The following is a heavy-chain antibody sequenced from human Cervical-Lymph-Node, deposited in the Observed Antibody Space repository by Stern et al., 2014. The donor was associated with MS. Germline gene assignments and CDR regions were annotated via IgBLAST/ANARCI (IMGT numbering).Heavy chain of an antibody. V-gene: IGHV5-51*01. Sequence: QLVQSGAEVKKPGESLKISCKGSGYTFTSNWIGWVRQMPGKGLEWMGIIFPGDSDTIYSPSFQGQVTISADKSISTAYLQWNSLKASDTAMYYCARKTAFDIWGQGTMVTVSS. CDR3: ARKTAFDI. CDR2: IFPGDSDT. CDR1: GYTFTSNW. J-gene: IGHJ3*02.